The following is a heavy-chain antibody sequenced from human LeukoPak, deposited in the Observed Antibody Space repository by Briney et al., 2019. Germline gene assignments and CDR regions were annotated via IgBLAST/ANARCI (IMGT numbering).Heavy chain of an antibody. V-gene: IGHV5-51*01. CDR2: IYPGDSDT. D-gene: IGHD2-2*02. J-gene: IGHJ4*02. CDR3: ARRERNCSSTSCYTVDY. CDR1: GYSFTSYW. Sequence: GESLKISCKGSGYSFTSYWIGWVRQMPGKGLEWMGIIYPGDSDTRYSPSFQGQVTISADKSISTAYLQWSSLKASDTAMYYCARRERNCSSTSCYTVDYWGQETLVTVSS.